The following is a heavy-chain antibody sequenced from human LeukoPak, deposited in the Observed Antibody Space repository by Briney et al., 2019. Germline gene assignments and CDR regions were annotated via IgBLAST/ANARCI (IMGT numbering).Heavy chain of an antibody. D-gene: IGHD3-10*01. J-gene: IGHJ4*02. Sequence: SVKVSCKASGGTFSSYAISWVRQAPGQGLEWTGGIIPIFGTANYAQKFQGRVTITADESTSTAYMELSSLRSEDTAVYYCARGWRFGEQGFDYWGQGTLVTVSS. CDR3: ARGWRFGEQGFDY. CDR1: GGTFSSYA. CDR2: IIPIFGTA. V-gene: IGHV1-69*13.